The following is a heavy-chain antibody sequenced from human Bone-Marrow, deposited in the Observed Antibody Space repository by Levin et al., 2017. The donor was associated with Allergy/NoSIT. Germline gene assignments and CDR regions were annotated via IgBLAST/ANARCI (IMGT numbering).Heavy chain of an antibody. CDR3: ARDRSVIATSGSHYYYGMDG. Sequence: SCTVSGGSISSYYWSWLRQPPGKGLEWIGSIYYTGSTNYNPSLKSRVTISVDTSKNQFSLKLRSVTAADAAVYFCARDRSVIATSGSHYYYGMDGWGQGTTVTVSS. D-gene: IGHD6-13*01. CDR1: GGSISSYY. CDR2: IYYTGST. V-gene: IGHV4-59*01. J-gene: IGHJ6*02.